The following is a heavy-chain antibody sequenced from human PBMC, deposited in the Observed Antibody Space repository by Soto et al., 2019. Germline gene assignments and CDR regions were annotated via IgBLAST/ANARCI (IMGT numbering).Heavy chain of an antibody. CDR2: MNPNSGGT. V-gene: IGHV1-2*02. J-gene: IGHJ6*02. CDR3: GSDGRSGYEYGMDV. D-gene: IGHD3-22*01. CDR1: GYTFTGYY. Sequence: ASVKVSCKASGYTFTGYYMHWVRQAPGQGLEWVGWMNPNSGGTNYAQKFQGRATMTKDTSISTAYMELSRLRSHSTAVHYCGSDGRSGYEYGMDVWGQGTTDTVSS.